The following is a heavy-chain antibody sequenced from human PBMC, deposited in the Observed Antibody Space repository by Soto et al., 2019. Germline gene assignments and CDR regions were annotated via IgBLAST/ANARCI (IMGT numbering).Heavy chain of an antibody. V-gene: IGHV4-30-2*01. CDR1: GDSMTSGDYS. D-gene: IGHD2-2*01. CDR2: IYRTGNT. Sequence: QLQLQESGSRLVKSSQTLSLTCTVSGDSMTSGDYSWSWIRQPPGKGLEWLGYIYRTGNTHYSPSLTSRVSISQDRSKNQFSLELTSVTAADTAVYYCARGDYQYSIDYWGQGTLVTVSS. CDR3: ARGDYQYSIDY. J-gene: IGHJ4*02.